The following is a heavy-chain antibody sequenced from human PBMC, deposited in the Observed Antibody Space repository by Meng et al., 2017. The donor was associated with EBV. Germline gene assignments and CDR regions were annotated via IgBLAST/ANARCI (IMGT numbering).Heavy chain of an antibody. J-gene: IGHJ4*02. CDR2: INAGNGNT. Sequence: QVQFVQSGAEVKKPXXXXKVXCXXSGYTFTSYAMHWVRQAPGQRLEWIGWINAGNGNTKYSQKFQGRVTITRDTSASTAYMELSSLRSEDTAVYYCARLAPLVGSGSSKVLDHWGQGTLVTVSS. D-gene: IGHD3-10*01. CDR3: ARLAPLVGSGSSKVLDH. V-gene: IGHV1-3*01. CDR1: GYTFTSYA.